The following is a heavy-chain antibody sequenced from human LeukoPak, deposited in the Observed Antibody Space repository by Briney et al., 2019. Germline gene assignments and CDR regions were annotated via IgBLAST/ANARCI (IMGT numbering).Heavy chain of an antibody. V-gene: IGHV3-74*01. CDR1: GFSFSIYW. J-gene: IGHJ4*02. Sequence: PGGSLRLSCAASGFSFSIYWMHWVRQAPGKGLAWVSRVSSDGSSTSYADSAKGRFTISRDNARNTLFLQMNSLRAEDTAVYYCATLAAADTDYWGQGTLVTVSS. CDR3: ATLAAADTDY. D-gene: IGHD6-13*01. CDR2: VSSDGSST.